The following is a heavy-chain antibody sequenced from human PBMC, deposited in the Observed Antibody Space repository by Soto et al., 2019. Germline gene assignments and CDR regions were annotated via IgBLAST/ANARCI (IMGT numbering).Heavy chain of an antibody. Sequence: ASVKVSCKASGYTFTSYAMHWVRQAPGQRLEWMGWINAGNGNTKYSQKFQGRVTITRDTSASTAYMELSSLRSEDTAVYYCARNPRDGRRGAFYIWGQGTMVTVSS. CDR3: ARNPRDGRRGAFYI. V-gene: IGHV1-3*01. D-gene: IGHD3-10*01. J-gene: IGHJ3*02. CDR1: GYTFTSYA. CDR2: INAGNGNT.